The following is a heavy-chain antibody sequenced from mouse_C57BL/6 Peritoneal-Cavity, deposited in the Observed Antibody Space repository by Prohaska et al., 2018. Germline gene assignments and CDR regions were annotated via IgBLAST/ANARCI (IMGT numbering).Heavy chain of an antibody. V-gene: IGHV11-2*01. CDR1: GSTFSGFW. J-gene: IGHJ1*03. CDR3: MRYGNYWYFDV. CDR2: INSDGSAI. Sequence: EVQLLETGGGLVQPGGSRGLSCEGSGSTFSGFWMSWVRQTPGKTLEWIGDINSDGSAINYAPSIKDRFTSFRDNDKSTLYLQMSNVRSEDTATYFCMRYGNYWYFDVWGKGTTVTISS. D-gene: IGHD2-1*01.